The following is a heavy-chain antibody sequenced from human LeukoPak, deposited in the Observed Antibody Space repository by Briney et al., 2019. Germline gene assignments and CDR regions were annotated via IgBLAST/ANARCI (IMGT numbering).Heavy chain of an antibody. CDR2: ISYDGSNK. V-gene: IGHV3-30*18. Sequence: PGGSLRLSCAASGFTFSGYGMHWVRQAPGKGLEWVAVISYDGSNKYYADSVKGRFTISRDNSKNTLYLQMNSLRAEDTAVYYCAKASPVGATRAYYFNYWGQGTLVTVSS. J-gene: IGHJ4*02. CDR3: AKASPVGATRAYYFNY. CDR1: GFTFSGYG. D-gene: IGHD1-26*01.